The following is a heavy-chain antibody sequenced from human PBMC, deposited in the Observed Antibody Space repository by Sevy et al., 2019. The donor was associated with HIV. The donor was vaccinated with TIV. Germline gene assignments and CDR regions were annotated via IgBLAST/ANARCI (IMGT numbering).Heavy chain of an antibody. CDR2: IYYNGHI. CDR1: GGSITSLY. J-gene: IGHJ4*02. D-gene: IGHD1-26*01. CDR3: AGENAWGRGYS. V-gene: IGHV4-59*08. Sequence: SETLSLTCTVSGGSITSLYWNWIRQPPGKGLECIANIYYNGHINYNPSLKSRVTLSLDPSKNQFSLRLSSVTAPDTAMYYCAGENAWGRGYSWGQGTLVTVSS.